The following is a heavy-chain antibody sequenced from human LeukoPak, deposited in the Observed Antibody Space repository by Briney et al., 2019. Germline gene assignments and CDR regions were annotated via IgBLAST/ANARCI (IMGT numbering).Heavy chain of an antibody. CDR2: VRTKAYGVAT. V-gene: IGHV3-49*04. J-gene: IGHJ4*02. CDR3: TSLRGSYSY. D-gene: IGHD1-26*01. CDR1: GLPYRVYS. Sequence: PGRSVSLLRTAWGLPYRVYSMMGVRQAPGKGLEGVGFVRTKAYGVATEYAASLKGRFTSSRDNSTIIPYLQMNSLNTEDTALYYWTSLRGSYSYRGQGKLVTVSS.